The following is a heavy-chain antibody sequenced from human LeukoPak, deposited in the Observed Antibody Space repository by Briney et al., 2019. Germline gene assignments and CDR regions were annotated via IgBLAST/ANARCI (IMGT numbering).Heavy chain of an antibody. CDR3: AKSRGTYGYYDY. V-gene: IGHV3-23*01. CDR2: ISGSGGST. Sequence: TGGSLRLSCEGTGFSFGIYWMSWVRQAPGKGLEWVSAISGSGGSTYYADSVKGRFTISRDNSKNTLYLQMNSLRAEDTAVYYCAKSRGTYGYYDYWGQGTLVTVSS. CDR1: GFSFGIYW. J-gene: IGHJ4*02. D-gene: IGHD3-16*01.